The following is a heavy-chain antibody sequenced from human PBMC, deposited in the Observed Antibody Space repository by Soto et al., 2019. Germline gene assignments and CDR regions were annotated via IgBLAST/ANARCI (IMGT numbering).Heavy chain of an antibody. D-gene: IGHD6-13*01. CDR3: ARQREQLVMAWFDP. CDR1: GGSISSSSYY. CDR2: IYYSGST. Sequence: QLQLQESGPGLVKPSETLSLTCTVSGGSISSSSYYWGWIRQPPGKVLEWIGSIYYSGSTYYNPSLKSRVTISVDTSKNQFSLKLSSVTAADTAVYYCARQREQLVMAWFDPWGQGTLVTVSS. V-gene: IGHV4-39*01. J-gene: IGHJ5*02.